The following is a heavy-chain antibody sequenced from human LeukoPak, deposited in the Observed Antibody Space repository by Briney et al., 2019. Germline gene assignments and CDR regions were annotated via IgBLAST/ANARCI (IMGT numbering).Heavy chain of an antibody. V-gene: IGHV3-21*01. CDR3: ATDAGHWFDP. J-gene: IGHJ5*02. CDR1: GFIFSDYS. Sequence: GGSLRLSCAASGFIFSDYSMNWVRQAPGKGLEWVSSISSSNSYIYYADPVKGRFTISRDNSKNTLFLQMNSLRAEDTAVYYCATDAGHWFDPWGQGTLVTVSS. CDR2: ISSSNSYI.